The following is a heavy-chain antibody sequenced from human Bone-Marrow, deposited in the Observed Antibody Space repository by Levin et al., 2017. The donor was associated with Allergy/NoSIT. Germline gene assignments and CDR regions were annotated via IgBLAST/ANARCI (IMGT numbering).Heavy chain of an antibody. CDR2: ISGNSRIT. CDR1: GFNFNIYG. J-gene: IGHJ3*01. CDR3: AREEGYCSSTNCPTEAFDV. Sequence: PGGSLRLSCAASGFNFNIYGLSWVRQAPGKGLEWVSSISGNSRITYYADSVKGRFTLSRDNSKKTLYLQMNRLRAEDTALYYCAREEGYCSSTNCPTEAFDVWGQGTLVTVFS. D-gene: IGHD2-2*01. V-gene: IGHV3-23*01.